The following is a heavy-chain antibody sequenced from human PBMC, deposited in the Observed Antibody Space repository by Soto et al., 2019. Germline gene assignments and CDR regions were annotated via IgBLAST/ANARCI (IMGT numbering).Heavy chain of an antibody. CDR1: GYTFTSYG. D-gene: IGHD6-13*01. CDR3: ARDPLSRQLVRSSDAFDF. J-gene: IGHJ3*01. Sequence: ASVKVSCKASGYTFTSYGISWVRQAPGQGLEWMGWISAYNGNTNYAQKLQGRVTMTTDTSTSTAYMELRSLRSDDTAVYYCARDPLSRQLVRSSDAFDFWGKGTMVTVSS. CDR2: ISAYNGNT. V-gene: IGHV1-18*01.